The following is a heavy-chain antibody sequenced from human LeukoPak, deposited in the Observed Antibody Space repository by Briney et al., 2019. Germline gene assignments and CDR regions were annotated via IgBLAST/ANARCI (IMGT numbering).Heavy chain of an antibody. CDR3: ARVRGGTNAFDI. V-gene: IGHV1-69*05. J-gene: IGHJ3*02. CDR1: GGTFSSYA. Sequence: GASVKVSCKASGGTFSSYAISWVRQAPGQGLEWMGGIIPIFHTADYAQKFQGRVTMTRDTSTSTVYMDLSSLRSEDTAVYYCARVRGGTNAFDIWGQGTMVTVSS. CDR2: IIPIFHTA. D-gene: IGHD2-15*01.